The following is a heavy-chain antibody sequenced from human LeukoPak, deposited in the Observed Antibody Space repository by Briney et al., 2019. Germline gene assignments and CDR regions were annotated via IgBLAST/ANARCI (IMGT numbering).Heavy chain of an antibody. J-gene: IGHJ4*02. CDR3: ARGSIVVVDY. D-gene: IGHD3-22*01. CDR1: GGSISSGGYY. CDR2: IYYSGST. V-gene: IGHV4-31*03. Sequence: SETLSLTCTVSGGSISSGGYYWSWIRQHPEKGLEWIGYIYYSGSTYYNPSLKSRVTISVDTSKNQFSLKLSSVTAADTAVYYCARGSIVVVDYWGQGTLVTVSS.